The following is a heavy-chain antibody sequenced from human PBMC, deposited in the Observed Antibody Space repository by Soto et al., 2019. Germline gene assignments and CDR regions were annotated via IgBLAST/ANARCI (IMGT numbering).Heavy chain of an antibody. V-gene: IGHV2-5*01. CDR1: GFSLSTSGVG. J-gene: IGHJ4*02. Sequence: SGPTLVNPTQTLTLTCTFSGFSLSTSGVGVGWIRQPPGKALEWLALIYWNDDKRYSPSLKSRLTITKDTSKNQVVLTVTNMDPVDTATYYCARPPRGIAAFYFDYWGQGTLVAVSS. D-gene: IGHD6-13*01. CDR3: ARPPRGIAAFYFDY. CDR2: IYWNDDK.